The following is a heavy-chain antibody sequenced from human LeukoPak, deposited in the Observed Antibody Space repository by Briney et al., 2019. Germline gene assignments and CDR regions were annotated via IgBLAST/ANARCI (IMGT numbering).Heavy chain of an antibody. Sequence: NPSETLSLTSAANGGSFSGTTGSWTRHPPGKGREGFGEINNSGSTNYNPSLKSRVTISVDTSKNQFSLKLSSVTAADTAVYYCATQVGYGDYVVYYYYGMDVWGQGTTVTVSS. CDR1: GGSFSGTT. D-gene: IGHD4-17*01. CDR3: ATQVGYGDYVVYYYYGMDV. J-gene: IGHJ6*02. V-gene: IGHV4-34*01. CDR2: INNSGST.